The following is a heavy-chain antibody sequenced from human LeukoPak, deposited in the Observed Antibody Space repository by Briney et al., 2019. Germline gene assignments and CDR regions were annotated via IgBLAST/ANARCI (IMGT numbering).Heavy chain of an antibody. CDR3: AKGLKAVAGTNYFDY. CDR1: GFTFSTDW. D-gene: IGHD6-19*01. J-gene: IGHJ4*02. Sequence: GGSLRLSCAPSGFTFSTDWMSWGRQAPGKGLGWGSAISGSGGSTYYADSVKGRFTISRDNSKKPLYLQMNSLRAEETAVYYCAKGLKAVAGTNYFDYWGQGTLVTVSS. V-gene: IGHV3-23*01. CDR2: ISGSGGST.